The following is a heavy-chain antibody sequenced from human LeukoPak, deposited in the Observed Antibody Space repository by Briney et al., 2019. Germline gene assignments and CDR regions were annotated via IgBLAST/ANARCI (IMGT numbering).Heavy chain of an antibody. CDR2: TYYRSKWYN. D-gene: IGHD2-21*02. Sequence: SQTLSLTCAIPGDSVSSNSAAWNWIRQSPSRGLEWLGRTYYRSKWYNDYAVSVRSRITINPDTSKNQFSLQLNSVTPEDTAVYYCAREAPTGVVVTATHRYYFDYWGQGTLVTVSS. V-gene: IGHV6-1*01. J-gene: IGHJ4*02. CDR3: AREAPTGVVVTATHRYYFDY. CDR1: GDSVSSNSAA.